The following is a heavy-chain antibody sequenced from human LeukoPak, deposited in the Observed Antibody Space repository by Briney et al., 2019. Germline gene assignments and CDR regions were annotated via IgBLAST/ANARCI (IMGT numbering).Heavy chain of an antibody. V-gene: IGHV4-59*01. J-gene: IGHJ4*02. CDR3: AKDPGVTYYYDSSGYYSTGIDY. CDR1: GGSISTYY. D-gene: IGHD3-22*01. Sequence: TSETLSLTCTVSGGSISTYYWSWIRQPPGKGLEWIGYIYYSGSTNYNPSLKSRVTISVDTSKNQFSLKLSSVTAADTAVYYCAKDPGVTYYYDSSGYYSTGIDYWGQGTLVTVSS. CDR2: IYYSGST.